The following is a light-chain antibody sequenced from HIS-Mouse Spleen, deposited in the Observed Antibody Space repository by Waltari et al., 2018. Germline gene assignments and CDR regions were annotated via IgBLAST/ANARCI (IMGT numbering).Light chain of an antibody. V-gene: IGKV1-9*01. CDR1: QGISSY. J-gene: IGKJ1*01. CDR2: AAT. CDR3: QQLNSYPPT. Sequence: DIQFTQSPSFLSASVGDRVTITCRASQGISSYLAWYEQKPGKAPKLLIYAATTLQSGVPSRFSGSGSGTEFNLTISSLQPEDFATYYCQQLNSYPPTFGQGTKVEIK.